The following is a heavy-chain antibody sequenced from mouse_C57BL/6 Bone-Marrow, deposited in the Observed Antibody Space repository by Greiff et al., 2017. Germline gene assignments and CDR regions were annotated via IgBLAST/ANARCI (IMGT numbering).Heavy chain of an antibody. Sequence: EVKVVESGGGLVKPGGSLKLSCAASGFTFSSYTMSWVRQTPEKRLEWVATISGGGGNTYYPDSVKGRFTISRDNAKNTLYLQMSSLRSEDTALYYCARRPYSYYAMDYWGQGTSVTVSS. CDR1: GFTFSSYT. J-gene: IGHJ4*01. CDR3: ARRPYSYYAMDY. D-gene: IGHD1-1*01. V-gene: IGHV5-9*01. CDR2: ISGGGGNT.